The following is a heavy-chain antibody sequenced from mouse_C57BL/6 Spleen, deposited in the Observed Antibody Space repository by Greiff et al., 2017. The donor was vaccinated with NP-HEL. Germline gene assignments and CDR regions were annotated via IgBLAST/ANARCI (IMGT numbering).Heavy chain of an antibody. Sequence: VQRVESGPGLVAPSQSLSITCTVSGFSLTSYGVSWVRQPPGKGLEWLGVIWGDGSTNYHSALISRQSISKDTSKSQVFLKLNSLQADDTATYYCAKWTGTKDFDVWGTGTTVTVSS. V-gene: IGHV2-3*01. CDR2: IWGDGST. CDR1: GFSLTSYG. D-gene: IGHD4-1*01. J-gene: IGHJ1*03. CDR3: AKWTGTKDFDV.